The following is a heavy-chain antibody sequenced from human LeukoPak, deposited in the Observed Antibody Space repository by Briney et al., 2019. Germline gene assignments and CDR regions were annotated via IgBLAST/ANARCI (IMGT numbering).Heavy chain of an antibody. CDR3: ARDFTMVRGVIITWFDP. CDR1: GYTFTSYA. V-gene: IGHV7-4-1*02. J-gene: IGHJ5*02. CDR2: INTNTGNP. D-gene: IGHD3-10*01. Sequence: ASVKVSCKASGYTFTSYAMNWVRQAPGQGLEWMGWINTNTGNPTYAQGFTGRFVFSLDTSVSTAYLQISSLKAEDTAVYYCARDFTMVRGVIITWFDPWGQGTLVTVSS.